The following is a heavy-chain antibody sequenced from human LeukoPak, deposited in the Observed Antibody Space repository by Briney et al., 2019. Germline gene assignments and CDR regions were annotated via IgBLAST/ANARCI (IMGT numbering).Heavy chain of an antibody. J-gene: IGHJ6*03. CDR3: ARDGGGSTSLGGYYYYMDV. D-gene: IGHD2-2*01. V-gene: IGHV3-48*04. CDR1: GFTFSNYG. CDR2: ISSSSSTI. Sequence: GGSLRLSCAASGFTFSNYGMNWVRQAPGKGLEWVSYISSSSSTIYYADSVKGRFTISRDNAQNSLYLQMNSLRAEDTAVYYCARDGGGSTSLGGYYYYMDVWGKGTTVTVSS.